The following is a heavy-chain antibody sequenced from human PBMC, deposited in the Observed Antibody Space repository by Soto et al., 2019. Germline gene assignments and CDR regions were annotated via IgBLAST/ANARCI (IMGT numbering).Heavy chain of an antibody. D-gene: IGHD7-27*01. V-gene: IGHV4-38-2*01. CDR3: ARGLSGGVDY. J-gene: IGHJ4*02. Sequence: AETLARTCAVSGYSISSYYYWGWIRQPPGKGLEWIGSISHSGSAYYNPSLKTRVTMSVDTSKNQFSLKLSSVTAADTALYYCARGLSGGVDYWGQGTLVTVSS. CDR2: ISHSGSA. CDR1: GYSISSYYY.